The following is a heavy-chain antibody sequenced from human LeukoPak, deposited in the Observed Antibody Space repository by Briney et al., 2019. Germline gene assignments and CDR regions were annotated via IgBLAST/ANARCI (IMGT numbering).Heavy chain of an antibody. CDR1: GFTFSSYY. J-gene: IGHJ4*02. Sequence: PGGSLRLSCVASGFTFSSYYMNWVRQAPGKGLEWVSSISSSSSYIYYADSVKGRFTISRDNAKNSLYLQMNSLRAEDTAVYYCARASRSRGWPITMVRGVIRTPIDYWGQGTLVTVSS. CDR2: ISSSSSYI. V-gene: IGHV3-21*01. D-gene: IGHD3-10*01. CDR3: ARASRSRGWPITMVRGVIRTPIDY.